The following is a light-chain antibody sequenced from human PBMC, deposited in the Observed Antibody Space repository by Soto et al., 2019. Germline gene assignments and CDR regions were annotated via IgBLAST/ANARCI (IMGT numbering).Light chain of an antibody. Sequence: EIVLTQSPATLSLSPGERATLSCRASQSVSSYLAWYQQKPGQAPRLLIYEASNRATGIPARFSGSGSGTDFTFTISSLEPEDFAVYYCQQRCTFGGGTKVEIK. CDR3: QQRCT. CDR1: QSVSSY. V-gene: IGKV3-11*01. J-gene: IGKJ4*01. CDR2: EAS.